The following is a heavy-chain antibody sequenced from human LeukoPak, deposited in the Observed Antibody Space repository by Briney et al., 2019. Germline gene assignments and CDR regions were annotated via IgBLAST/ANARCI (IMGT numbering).Heavy chain of an antibody. V-gene: IGHV3-23*01. CDR3: ARHLYGGDY. Sequence: GGSLRLSCAASGFTFSSYAMSWVRQAPGKGLEWVSSISVSGGGTYYADSLKGRFTISRDNAKNSLYLQMNSLRAEDTAVYYCARHLYGGDYWGQGTLVTVSS. CDR1: GFTFSSYA. J-gene: IGHJ4*02. D-gene: IGHD4-17*01. CDR2: ISVSGGGT.